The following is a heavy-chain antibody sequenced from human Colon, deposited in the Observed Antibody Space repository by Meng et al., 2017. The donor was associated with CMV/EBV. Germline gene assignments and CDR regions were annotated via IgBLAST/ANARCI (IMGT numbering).Heavy chain of an antibody. Sequence: SETLSLTCIVSGGSISTSDYYWGWARQPPGKGLEWIGSIYYLGGAYYNPALESRVAISVDTSKNQFSLKLSSVTAADTAIFYCARLNFTGKRGRRGFDPWGQGTLVTVSS. J-gene: IGHJ5*02. CDR1: GGSISTSDYY. CDR3: ARLNFTGKRGRRGFDP. CDR2: IYYLGGA. V-gene: IGHV4-39*07. D-gene: IGHD1-14*01.